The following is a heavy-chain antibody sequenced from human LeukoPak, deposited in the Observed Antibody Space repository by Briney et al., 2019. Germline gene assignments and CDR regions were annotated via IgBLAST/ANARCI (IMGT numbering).Heavy chain of an antibody. J-gene: IGHJ2*01. Sequence: ASVKVSCKASGYTFTGYYMHWVRQAPGQGLEWMGIINPSGGSTSYAQKFQGRVTMTRDMSTSTVYMELSSLRSEDTAVYYCAREKAYGDFLNWYFDLWGRGTLVTVSS. CDR1: GYTFTGYY. V-gene: IGHV1-46*01. D-gene: IGHD4-17*01. CDR2: INPSGGST. CDR3: AREKAYGDFLNWYFDL.